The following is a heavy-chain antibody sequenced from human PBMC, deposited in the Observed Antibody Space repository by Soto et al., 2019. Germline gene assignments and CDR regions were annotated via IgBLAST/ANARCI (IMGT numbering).Heavy chain of an antibody. Sequence: GESLKISCKGSGYIFTNYWIAWVRQMPGKGLEWIGMIYPGDSDTKISPSFQGQVTISADKSLSTAYLQWNSLKASDTAMYFCARRGGSYAGAPDYWGQGTLVTVSS. CDR2: IYPGDSDT. CDR1: GYIFTNYW. J-gene: IGHJ4*02. CDR3: ARRGGSYAGAPDY. V-gene: IGHV5-51*01. D-gene: IGHD1-26*01.